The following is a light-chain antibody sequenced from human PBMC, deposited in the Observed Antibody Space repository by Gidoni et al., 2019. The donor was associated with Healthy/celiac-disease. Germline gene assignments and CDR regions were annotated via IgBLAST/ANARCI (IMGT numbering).Light chain of an antibody. J-gene: IGKJ1*01. Sequence: PGERVTLSCRASQSVSSSYLTWYQQKPGQAPRLLIYGASTRATSIPARFSGSGSGTDFTLPISRLQPEDFAVYYCQQDYNLPWTFXQXTKVEIK. V-gene: IGKV3D-7*01. CDR1: QSVSSSY. CDR3: QQDYNLPWT. CDR2: GAS.